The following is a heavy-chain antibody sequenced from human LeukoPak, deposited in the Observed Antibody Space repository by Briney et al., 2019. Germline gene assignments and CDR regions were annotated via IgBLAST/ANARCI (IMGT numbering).Heavy chain of an antibody. CDR1: GFTFDDYG. D-gene: IGHD6-13*01. CDR2: INWNGGST. Sequence: SGGSLRLSCAASGFTFDDYGMSWVRQAPGKGLEWVSGINWNGGSTGYADSVKGRFTISRDNAKNSLYLQMNSLRAEDTAVYYCANAPLYSRNFDYWGQGTLVTVSS. V-gene: IGHV3-20*04. J-gene: IGHJ4*02. CDR3: ANAPLYSRNFDY.